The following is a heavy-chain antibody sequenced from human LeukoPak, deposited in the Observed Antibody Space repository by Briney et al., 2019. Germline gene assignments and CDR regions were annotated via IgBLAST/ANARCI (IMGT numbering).Heavy chain of an antibody. CDR3: AKGGSYYELDY. CDR1: GFTFEDYA. CDR2: ISWNSGSI. J-gene: IGHJ4*02. Sequence: PGGSLRLSCVASGFTFEDYAMHWVRQAPGKGLEWVSGISWNSGSIGYADSVKGRFTISRDNAKNSLYVQMNSLRAEDMALSYCAKGGSYYELDYWGQGTLVTVSS. V-gene: IGHV3-9*03. D-gene: IGHD1-26*01.